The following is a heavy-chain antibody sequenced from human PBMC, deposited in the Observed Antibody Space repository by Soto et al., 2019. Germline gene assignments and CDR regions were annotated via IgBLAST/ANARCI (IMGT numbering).Heavy chain of an antibody. Sequence: SETLSLTCTVSGGSISSGGYYWSWIRQHPGKGLEWIGYIYYSGSTYYNPSLKSRVTISVDTSKNQFSLKLSSVTAADTAVYYCARAHTRMTTVTTYFDYWGQGTLVTVSS. CDR1: GGSISSGGYY. J-gene: IGHJ4*02. CDR2: IYYSGST. CDR3: ARAHTRMTTVTTYFDY. D-gene: IGHD4-17*01. V-gene: IGHV4-31*03.